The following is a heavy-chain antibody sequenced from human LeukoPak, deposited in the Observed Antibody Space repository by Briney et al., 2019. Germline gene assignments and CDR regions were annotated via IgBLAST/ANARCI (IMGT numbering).Heavy chain of an antibody. CDR2: IYYSGST. Sequence: SETLSLTCTVSGGSISSYYWSWIRQPPGKGLEWIGYIYYSGSTNYNPSLKSRVTISVDTSKNQFSLKLSSVTAADTAVYYCADMGYSSRHDPWGQGTLVTVSS. D-gene: IGHD6-13*01. V-gene: IGHV4-59*08. J-gene: IGHJ5*02. CDR1: GGSISSYY. CDR3: ADMGYSSRHDP.